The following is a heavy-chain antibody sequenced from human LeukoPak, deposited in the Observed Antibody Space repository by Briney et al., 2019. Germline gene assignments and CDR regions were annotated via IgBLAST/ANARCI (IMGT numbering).Heavy chain of an antibody. D-gene: IGHD6-13*01. J-gene: IGHJ4*02. Sequence: GGSLRLSCAASGFTFSSYSMNWVRQAPGKGLEWVSSISSSSSYIYYADSVKGRFTISRDNAKNSLYLKMNSLRAEDTAVYYCARGIAAAGHSVFDYWGQGTLVTVSS. V-gene: IGHV3-21*01. CDR1: GFTFSSYS. CDR2: ISSSSSYI. CDR3: ARGIAAAGHSVFDY.